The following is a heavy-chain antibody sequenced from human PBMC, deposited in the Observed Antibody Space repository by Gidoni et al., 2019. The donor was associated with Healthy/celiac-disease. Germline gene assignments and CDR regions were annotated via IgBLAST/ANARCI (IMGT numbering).Heavy chain of an antibody. J-gene: IGHJ4*02. CDR1: GYTFTSYD. CDR2: MNPNSGNT. Sequence: QVQLVQPGAEVKKPGASVKVSCKASGYTFTSYDNNWVRQATGQGLEWMGWMNPNSGNTGYAQKFQGRVTMTRNTPISTAYMELSSLRSEDTAVYYCASALRAAGSPDYWGQGTLVTVSS. D-gene: IGHD6-13*01. V-gene: IGHV1-8*01. CDR3: ASALRAAGSPDY.